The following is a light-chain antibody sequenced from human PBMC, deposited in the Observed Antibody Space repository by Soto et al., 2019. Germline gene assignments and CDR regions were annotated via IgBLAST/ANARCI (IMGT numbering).Light chain of an antibody. CDR3: QQYNSYPWT. CDR1: QGISSW. Sequence: AIRMTQSPSSLSASTGDRVTITCRASQGISSWLAWYQQKPGKAPKLLIYTASTLQSGVPSRFSGSGSGTEFTLTISSLQPEDFATYYCQQYNSYPWTFGQGTKV. J-gene: IGKJ1*01. CDR2: TAS. V-gene: IGKV1-8*01.